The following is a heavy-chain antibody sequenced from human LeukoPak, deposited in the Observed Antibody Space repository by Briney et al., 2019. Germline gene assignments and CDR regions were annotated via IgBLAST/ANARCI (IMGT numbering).Heavy chain of an antibody. Sequence: SETLSLTCAVYGVSFSGYYWSWIRQPPGKGLEWIGEINHSGSTNYNPSLKSRVTISVDTSKNQFSLKLSSVTAADTAVYYCARSVGRYFDYWGQGTLVTVSS. V-gene: IGHV4-34*01. J-gene: IGHJ4*02. CDR1: GVSFSGYY. D-gene: IGHD2-15*01. CDR3: ARSVGRYFDY. CDR2: INHSGST.